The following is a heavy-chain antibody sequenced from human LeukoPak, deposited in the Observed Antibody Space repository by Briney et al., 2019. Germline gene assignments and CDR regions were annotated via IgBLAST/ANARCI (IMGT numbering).Heavy chain of an antibody. D-gene: IGHD6-6*01. CDR3: AKGSSSSGYYYYYGMDA. V-gene: IGHV3-23*01. CDR2: ISGSGGST. Sequence: GGSLRLSCAASGFTFSSYARSWVRQAPGKGLEWVSAISGSGGSTYYADSVKGRFTISRDNSKNTLYLQMNSLRAEDTAVYYCAKGSSSSGYYYYYGMDAWGQGTTLTVSS. CDR1: GFTFSSYA. J-gene: IGHJ6*02.